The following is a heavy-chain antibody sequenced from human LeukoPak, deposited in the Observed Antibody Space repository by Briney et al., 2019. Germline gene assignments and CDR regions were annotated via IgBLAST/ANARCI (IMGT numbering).Heavy chain of an antibody. D-gene: IGHD6-19*01. CDR3: ARDGYSSGWYRDGDY. J-gene: IGHJ4*02. Sequence: PSETLSLTRTVSGGSISSSSYYWGWIRQPPGKGLEWIGSIYYSGSTYYNPSLKSRVTISVDTSKNQFSLKLSSVTAADTAVYYCARDGYSSGWYRDGDYWGQGTLVTVSS. CDR2: IYYSGST. CDR1: GGSISSSSYY. V-gene: IGHV4-39*07.